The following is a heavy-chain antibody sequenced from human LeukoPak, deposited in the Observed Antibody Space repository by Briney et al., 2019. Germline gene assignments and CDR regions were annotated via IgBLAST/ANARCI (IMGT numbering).Heavy chain of an antibody. J-gene: IGHJ4*02. CDR1: GYTFTNYW. Sequence: GESLKISCKGSGYTFTNYWIGWMRQMPGKGLEWTGILYLGDSNIRYSPAFQGQVTISVDKSISTAYLQWSSLKASDTAMYYCARRPYCSSTICYGGDYFDYWGQGTLVTVSS. V-gene: IGHV5-51*01. D-gene: IGHD2-2*01. CDR3: ARRPYCSSTICYGGDYFDY. CDR2: LYLGDSNI.